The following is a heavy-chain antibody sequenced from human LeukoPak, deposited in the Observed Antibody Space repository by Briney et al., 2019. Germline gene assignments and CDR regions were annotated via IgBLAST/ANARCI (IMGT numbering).Heavy chain of an antibody. J-gene: IGHJ4*02. D-gene: IGHD5-24*01. CDR1: GFTVSSNY. CDR3: AREGRGGIDGYNIEDTK. CDR2: IYSGGST. Sequence: QPGGSLRLSCAASGFTVSSNYMSWVRQAPGKGLEWVSVIYSGGSTYYADSVKGRFTISRDNAKNSLYLQMNSLRAEDTAVYFCAREGRGGIDGYNIEDTKWGQGTLVTVSS. V-gene: IGHV3-53*01.